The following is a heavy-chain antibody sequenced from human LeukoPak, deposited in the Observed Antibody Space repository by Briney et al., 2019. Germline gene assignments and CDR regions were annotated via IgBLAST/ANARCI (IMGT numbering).Heavy chain of an antibody. CDR1: GYTFTGYY. D-gene: IGHD3-10*01. CDR3: AREETGSYYTYYFDY. V-gene: IGHV1-2*02. Sequence: ASVKVSCKASGYTFTGYYMHWVRQAPGQGLEWMGWINPNSGGTNYAQKLQGRVTMTTDTSTSTAYMELRSLRSDDTAVYYCAREETGSYYTYYFDYWGQGTLVTVSS. J-gene: IGHJ4*02. CDR2: INPNSGGT.